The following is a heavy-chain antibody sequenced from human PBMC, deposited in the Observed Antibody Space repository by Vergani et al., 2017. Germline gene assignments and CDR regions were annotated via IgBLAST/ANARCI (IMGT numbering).Heavy chain of an antibody. J-gene: IGHJ1*01. CDR3: ATKSCCTPGCEIGYFRE. CDR1: GFTSSYYG. CDR2: ISYDGTQK. V-gene: IGHV3-30*03. Sequence: QVHLVESGGGVVQPGRSLRLSCVVSGFTSSYYGMHWVRQAPGKGLEWVAVISYDGTQKYYADSVKCRFTISRDNSKSTLYLQMNSLRTEDTAVYYCATKSCCTPGCEIGYFREWGQGILVTVSS. D-gene: IGHD1-1*01.